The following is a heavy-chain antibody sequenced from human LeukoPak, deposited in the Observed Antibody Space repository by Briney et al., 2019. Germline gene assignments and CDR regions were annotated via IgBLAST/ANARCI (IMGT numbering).Heavy chain of an antibody. V-gene: IGHV3-7*01. CDR2: IKQDEREK. J-gene: IGHJ2*01. CDR3: ARDAFRARYFDL. D-gene: IGHD3-10*01. Sequence: GGSLGLSCAASEFTFTNYWISWVRQAPGRGLEWVANIKQDEREKHYADSVKGRFTIFRDNAKHSVYLQMHSLRAEDTAVYYYARDAFRARYFDLWGRGTLVTVSS. CDR1: EFTFTNYW.